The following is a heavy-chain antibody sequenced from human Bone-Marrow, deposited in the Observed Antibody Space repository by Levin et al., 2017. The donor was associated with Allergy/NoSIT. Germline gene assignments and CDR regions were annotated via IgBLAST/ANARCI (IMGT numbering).Heavy chain of an antibody. CDR1: GGSISSYY. J-gene: IGHJ6*03. Sequence: SETLSLTCTVSGGSISSYYWSWIRQPPGKGLEWIGYIYYSGSTNYNPSLKSRVTISVDTSKNQFSLKLSSVTAADTAVYYCARAFPVRDYYYMDVWGKGTTVTVSS. CDR2: IYYSGST. D-gene: IGHD4-17*01. CDR3: ARAFPVRDYYYMDV. V-gene: IGHV4-59*01.